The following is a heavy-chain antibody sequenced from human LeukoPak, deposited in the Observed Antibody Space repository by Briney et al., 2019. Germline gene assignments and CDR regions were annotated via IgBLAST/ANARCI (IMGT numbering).Heavy chain of an antibody. CDR2: IYYSGST. V-gene: IGHV4-59*01. J-gene: IGHJ4*02. Sequence: PPETLSLTCTVSGGSISSYYWSWIRQPPGKGLEWIGYIYYSGSTNYNPSLKSRVTISVDTSKNQFSLKLSSVTAADTAVYYCARDTQEGGYFDYWGQGTLVTVSS. CDR3: ARDTQEGGYFDY. D-gene: IGHD3-16*01. CDR1: GGSISSYY.